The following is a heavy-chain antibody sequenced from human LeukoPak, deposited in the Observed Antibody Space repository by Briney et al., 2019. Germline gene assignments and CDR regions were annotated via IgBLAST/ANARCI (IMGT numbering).Heavy chain of an antibody. V-gene: IGHV1-8*03. CDR1: GYTFTSYD. J-gene: IGHJ6*03. CDR2: MNPNSGNT. Sequence: GASVKVSCKASGYTFTSYDINWVRQATGQGLEWMGWMNPNSGNTGYAQKFQGRVTITRNTSISTAYMELSSLRSEDTAVYYCARGRQQLGYYYYYYMDVWGKGTTVTVSS. CDR3: ARGRQQLGYYYYYYMDV. D-gene: IGHD6-13*01.